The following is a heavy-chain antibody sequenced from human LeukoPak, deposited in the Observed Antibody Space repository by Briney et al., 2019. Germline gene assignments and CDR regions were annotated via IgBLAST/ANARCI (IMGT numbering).Heavy chain of an antibody. D-gene: IGHD2-15*01. CDR2: ISAGGNT. Sequence: SETLSLTCTVSGGSISSYYWTWIRQPAGKGLEWIGRISAGGNTNYSPSLKSRVTMSVDASKNQFSLKLSSVTAADTAVYYCAREGRSSSSGYWGQGTLVTVSS. CDR3: AREGRSSSSGY. V-gene: IGHV4-4*07. CDR1: GGSISSYY. J-gene: IGHJ4*02.